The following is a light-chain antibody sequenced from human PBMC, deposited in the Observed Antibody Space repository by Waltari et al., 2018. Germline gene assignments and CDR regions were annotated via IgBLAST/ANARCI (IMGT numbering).Light chain of an antibody. Sequence: DIQMTQSPSTVPASVGDRVTITCRASQSISRWLAWYQQKPGKAPKLLIHKASSLQSGVPSRFSGSGSGTEFTLNITSLQPDDFATYYCQHYNSFSALFTFGPGTQVDIK. V-gene: IGKV1-5*03. J-gene: IGKJ3*01. CDR1: QSISRW. CDR3: QHYNSFSALFT. CDR2: KAS.